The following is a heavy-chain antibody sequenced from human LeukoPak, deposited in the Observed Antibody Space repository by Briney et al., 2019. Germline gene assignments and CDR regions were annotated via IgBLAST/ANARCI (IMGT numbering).Heavy chain of an antibody. D-gene: IGHD3-10*02. V-gene: IGHV3-21*01. CDR1: GFSFSRYA. CDR2: ISSTGTYT. CDR3: AELGITMIGGA. J-gene: IGHJ6*04. Sequence: GGSLRLSCAASGFSFSRYAMNWVRQAPGKGLEWVSLISSTGTYTYYADSVKGRFTISRDNAKNSLILYMSNLRVEDTAVYYCAELGITMIGGAWGKGTTVTISS.